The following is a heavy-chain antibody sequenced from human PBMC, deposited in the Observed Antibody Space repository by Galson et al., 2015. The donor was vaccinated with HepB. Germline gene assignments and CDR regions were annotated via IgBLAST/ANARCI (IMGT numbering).Heavy chain of an antibody. V-gene: IGHV4-31*03. J-gene: IGHJ3*02. CDR2: INHSGKT. D-gene: IGHD3-10*02. CDR1: GASISSGRYY. Sequence: TLSLTCTVSGASISSGRYYWSWIRQPPGKGLEWIGYINHSGKTDYNPSLRSRVIISIDTSNNQFSLRLSSVTAADTAMYYCARDRADIFRVTMIGGAFQIWGQGTIVTVSS. CDR3: ARDRADIFRVTMIGGAFQI.